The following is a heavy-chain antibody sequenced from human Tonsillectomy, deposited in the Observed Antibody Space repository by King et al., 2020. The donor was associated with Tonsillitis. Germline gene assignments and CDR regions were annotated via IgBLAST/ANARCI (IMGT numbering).Heavy chain of an antibody. V-gene: IGHV3-30*18. CDR3: AKDQESGFLGYGMDV. D-gene: IGHD3-3*01. CDR1: GFTFRSYG. Sequence: VQLVESGGGVVQPGRSLRLSCAASGFTFRSYGMHWVRQAPGKGLEWVAVISYDGSNEYYVDSVKGRFTISRDNSKNTLYLQMNSLRAEDTAVYYCAKDQESGFLGYGMDVWGQGTTVTVSS. J-gene: IGHJ6*02. CDR2: ISYDGSNE.